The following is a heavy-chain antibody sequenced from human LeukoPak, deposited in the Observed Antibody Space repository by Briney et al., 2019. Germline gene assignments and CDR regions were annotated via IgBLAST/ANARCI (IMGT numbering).Heavy chain of an antibody. D-gene: IGHD1-7*01. V-gene: IGHV3-23*01. CDR2: IRGSGGSS. CDR3: ANHRGLTGTTLFPFDY. CDR1: RFTFSSYA. J-gene: IGHJ4*02. Sequence: VGSLRLSCAASRFTFSSYAMSWLRQAPGKGLERVSAIRGSGGSSYYPDSVKGRFTISRDNSKNTLYLQMNSLRAEDTAVYYCANHRGLTGTTLFPFDYWGQGTLVTVSS.